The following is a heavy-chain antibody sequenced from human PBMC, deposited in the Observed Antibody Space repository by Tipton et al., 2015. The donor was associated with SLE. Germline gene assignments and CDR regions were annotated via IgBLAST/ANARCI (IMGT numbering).Heavy chain of an antibody. D-gene: IGHD3-10*01. CDR1: GGSFSRYY. CDR2: IHHSGST. Sequence: LRLSCAVYGGSFSRYYWSWIRQPPGKGLEWIGHIHHSGSTNYNPSLKSRVTISVDTSKSQFSLKLSSVTAADTAVYYCARAQGEMDAFDIWGQGTMVTVSS. V-gene: IGHV4-34*01. CDR3: ARAQGEMDAFDI. J-gene: IGHJ3*02.